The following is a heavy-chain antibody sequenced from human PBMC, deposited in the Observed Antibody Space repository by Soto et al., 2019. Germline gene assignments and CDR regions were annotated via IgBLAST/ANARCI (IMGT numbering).Heavy chain of an antibody. Sequence: SETLSLTCTVSGGSVSSGSYYWSWIRQPPGKGLEWIGYIYYSGSTNYNPSLKSRVTISVDTSKNQFSLKLSSVTAADTAVYYCARLARPNYYDTSGFFKDNWFDPWGQGTLVTVSS. J-gene: IGHJ5*02. V-gene: IGHV4-61*01. CDR1: GGSVSSGSYY. CDR3: ARLARPNYYDTSGFFKDNWFDP. D-gene: IGHD3-22*01. CDR2: IYYSGST.